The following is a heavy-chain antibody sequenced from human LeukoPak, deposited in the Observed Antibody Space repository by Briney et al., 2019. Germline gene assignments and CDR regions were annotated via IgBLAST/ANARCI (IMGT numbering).Heavy chain of an antibody. CDR3: ARDRCSGGGCYYYYMDV. V-gene: IGHV3-21*04. Sequence: GGSLRLSCAASVFTFSSYSMNWVGQAPGKGLEWVSSISSSISYIYYADSVKGRFTISRDNANNSLYLQMNSQRAEDTAVYYCARDRCSGGGCYYYYMDVWGKGTTVTISS. CDR2: ISSSISYI. CDR1: VFTFSSYS. D-gene: IGHD2-15*01. J-gene: IGHJ6*03.